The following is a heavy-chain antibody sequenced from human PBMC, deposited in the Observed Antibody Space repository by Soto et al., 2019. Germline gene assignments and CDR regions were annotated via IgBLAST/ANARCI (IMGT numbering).Heavy chain of an antibody. CDR2: IDWADDK. V-gene: IGHV2-70*01. J-gene: IGHJ4*02. CDR3: SRAVGGFTYGYPDY. Sequence: SGPTLVNPTQTLTLTCTFSGFSLNTSGVSVSWIRQPPGKALEWPALIDWADDKYYSTSLKTRLTISKDTSKNQVVLTMTNVEPVDTATYFCSRAVGGFTYGYPDYWGQGTLVTVSS. D-gene: IGHD5-18*01. CDR1: GFSLNTSGVS.